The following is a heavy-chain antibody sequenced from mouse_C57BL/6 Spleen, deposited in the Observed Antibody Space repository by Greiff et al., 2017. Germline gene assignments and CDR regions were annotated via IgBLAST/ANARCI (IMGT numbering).Heavy chain of an antibody. Sequence: EVMLVESEGGLVQPGSSMKLSCTASGFTFSDYYMAWVRQVPEKGLEWVANINYDGSSTYYLDSLKSRFIISRDNAKNILYLQMSSLKSEDTATYYCARVYSYYYAMDYWGQGTSVTVSS. CDR3: ARVYSYYYAMDY. J-gene: IGHJ4*01. CDR1: GFTFSDYY. CDR2: INYDGSST. D-gene: IGHD2-1*01. V-gene: IGHV5-16*01.